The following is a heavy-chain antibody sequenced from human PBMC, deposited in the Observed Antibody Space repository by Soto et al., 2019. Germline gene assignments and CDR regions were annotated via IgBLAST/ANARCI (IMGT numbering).Heavy chain of an antibody. J-gene: IGHJ4*02. Sequence: QLQLQESGSGLVKPSQTLSLTCAVSGRSISSGGYSWSWIRQPPGKGLEWIGYIYHSGSTYYNPSLKSRVTISVDRSKNQFSLKLSSVTAADTAMYYCASAGGLGAVAADYWGQGTLVTVSS. V-gene: IGHV4-30-2*01. CDR2: IYHSGST. CDR1: GRSISSGGYS. CDR3: ASAGGLGAVAADY. D-gene: IGHD6-19*01.